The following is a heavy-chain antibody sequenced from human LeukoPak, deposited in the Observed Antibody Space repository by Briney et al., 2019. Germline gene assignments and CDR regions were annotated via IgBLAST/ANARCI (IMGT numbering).Heavy chain of an antibody. J-gene: IGHJ4*02. CDR3: ARSASSRTTCPDY. D-gene: IGHD2-2*01. V-gene: IGHV1-2*02. CDR1: GYTFADYY. Sequence: ASVKVSCKASGYTFADYYIHWVRQAPGQGLEWMGWIIPNSGDTNYAQKFQGRVTMTRDTSISTAYVELTSLRYDDAAVYYCARSASSRTTCPDYWGQGTLVTISS. CDR2: IIPNSGDT.